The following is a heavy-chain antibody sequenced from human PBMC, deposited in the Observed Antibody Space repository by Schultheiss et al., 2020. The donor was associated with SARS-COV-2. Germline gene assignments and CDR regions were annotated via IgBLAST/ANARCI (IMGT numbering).Heavy chain of an antibody. CDR3: ARTTTVTTYDAFDI. V-gene: IGHV3-30*04. J-gene: IGHJ3*02. CDR1: GFTFSSYA. CDR2: IWYDGSNK. Sequence: GGSLRLSCAASGFTFSSYAMHWVRQAPGKGLEWVAVIWYDGSNKYYADSVKGRFTISRDNAKNSLYLQMNSLRAEDTALYYCARTTTVTTYDAFDIWGQGTMVTVSS. D-gene: IGHD4-17*01.